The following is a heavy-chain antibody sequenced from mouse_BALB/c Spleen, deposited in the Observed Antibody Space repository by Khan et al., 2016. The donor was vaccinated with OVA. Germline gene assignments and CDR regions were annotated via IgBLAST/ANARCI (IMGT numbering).Heavy chain of an antibody. CDR3: ARDYGSLYWYFDD. CDR2: IYNSGTD. CDR1: GISITSYNYR. Sequence: EVKLEESGPGLVKPSQSVSLTCTVTGISITSYNYRWVWIRPFPGHKLDWIGNIYNSGTDTNNPSHTNPTIITRDTSKNQFILKMNSLTAEDTDTYDCARDYGSLYWYFDDWGEGTTVTVSS. J-gene: IGHJ1*01. V-gene: IGHV3-5*02. D-gene: IGHD1-1*01.